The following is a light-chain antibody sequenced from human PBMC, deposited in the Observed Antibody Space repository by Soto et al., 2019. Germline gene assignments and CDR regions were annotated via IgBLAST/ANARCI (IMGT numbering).Light chain of an antibody. Sequence: EIVLTQSPGTLSLSPGEIATLSFSASQSVISSYLAWYQQKPGQAPRLLIYGASTRATGIPARFSGSGSGTEFTLTISSLQSEDFAVYYCQQYYRWPQTFGQGTKVDIK. CDR1: QSVISSY. J-gene: IGKJ1*01. CDR3: QQYYRWPQT. V-gene: IGKV3-15*01. CDR2: GAS.